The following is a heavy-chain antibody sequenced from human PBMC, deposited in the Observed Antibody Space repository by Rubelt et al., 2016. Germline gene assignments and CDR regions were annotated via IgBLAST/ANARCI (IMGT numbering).Heavy chain of an antibody. CDR3: ARLGPKWLQQRPCDY. V-gene: IGHV4-34*02. D-gene: IGHD5-24*01. J-gene: IGHJ4*02. CDR2: INLGGSS. CDR1: GGSFSGYY. Sequence: QVQLQQGGAGLLKPSETLSLTCAVYGGSFSGYYWSWIRQPPGKGLEWIGEINLGGSSNYNPSLKTRVTISVDTSKNQFSLTVNSVTAADTAICYCARLGPKWLQQRPCDYWGQGSLVIVSS.